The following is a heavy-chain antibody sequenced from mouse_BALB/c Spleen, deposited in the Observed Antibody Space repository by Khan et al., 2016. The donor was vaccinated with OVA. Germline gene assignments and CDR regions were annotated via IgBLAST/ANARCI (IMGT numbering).Heavy chain of an antibody. Sequence: QVQLKQSGPELKKPGETVKISCKASGYTFTDYSMHWVKQAPGKGLKWMGWINTETGEPTYADDFKGRFAFSLETSASTAYLQINNLKNEDTATYFCAKGIPYAMDYWGQGTSVTVSS. CDR1: GYTFTDYS. V-gene: IGHV9-2-1*01. CDR2: INTETGEP. CDR3: AKGIPYAMDY. J-gene: IGHJ4*01. D-gene: IGHD3-3*01.